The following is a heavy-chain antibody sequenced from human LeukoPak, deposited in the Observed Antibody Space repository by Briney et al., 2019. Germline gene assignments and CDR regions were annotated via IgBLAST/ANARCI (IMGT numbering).Heavy chain of an antibody. D-gene: IGHD5-18*01. V-gene: IGHV4-59*01. CDR1: DGSINSYY. CDR2: IYYNGNT. CDR3: ARSRSGYSYDHAAFDI. Sequence: SETLSLTCSVSDGSINSYYWNWIRRPPGKGLEWIGYIYYNGNTNYSPSLKSRVTMSVDTSKNLFSLKVSSVTAADTAVYYCARSRSGYSYDHAAFDIWGQGTMVTVSS. J-gene: IGHJ3*02.